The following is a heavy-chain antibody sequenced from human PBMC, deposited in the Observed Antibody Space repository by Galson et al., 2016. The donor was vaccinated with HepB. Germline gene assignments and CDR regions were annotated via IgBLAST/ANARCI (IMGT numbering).Heavy chain of an antibody. J-gene: IGHJ4*02. CDR3: VRADGSDWDFDS. CDR2: INKNSGSI. D-gene: IGHD2-15*01. CDR1: GFTFSAYA. Sequence: SLRLSCAASGFTFSAYAMNWVRQAPGKGLEWVPYINKNSGSIYYADSVKGRFTISRDDAKNSLFLHMISLSDEDTAVYYCVRADGSDWDFDSWGQGTLVTVSS. V-gene: IGHV3-48*02.